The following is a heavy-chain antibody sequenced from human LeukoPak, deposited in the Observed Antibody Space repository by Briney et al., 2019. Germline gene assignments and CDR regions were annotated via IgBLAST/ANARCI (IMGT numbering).Heavy chain of an antibody. Sequence: GGSLRLSCAASGFTFSSYAMSWFRQAPGKGLEWVSAISGSGGSTYYADSVKGRFTISRDNSKNTLYLQMNSLRAEDTAVYYCAKAVAGTGPYYYYGMDVWGQGTTVTVSS. CDR1: GFTFSSYA. CDR2: ISGSGGST. V-gene: IGHV3-23*01. D-gene: IGHD6-19*01. CDR3: AKAVAGTGPYYYYGMDV. J-gene: IGHJ6*02.